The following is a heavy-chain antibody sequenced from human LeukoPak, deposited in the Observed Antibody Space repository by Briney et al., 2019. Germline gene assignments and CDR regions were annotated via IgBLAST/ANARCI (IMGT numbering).Heavy chain of an antibody. Sequence: SETLSLTCTVSGGSISSYYWEWLRQAAGKGREWIGRIYTSGSTNYNPSLKSRVTMSVHTSKNQFSLKLRSVTAADTAVYYCASLPTTITTADYWGQGTLVTVSS. J-gene: IGHJ4*02. CDR2: IYTSGST. CDR1: GGSISSYY. V-gene: IGHV4-4*07. D-gene: IGHD4-11*01. CDR3: ASLPTTITTADY.